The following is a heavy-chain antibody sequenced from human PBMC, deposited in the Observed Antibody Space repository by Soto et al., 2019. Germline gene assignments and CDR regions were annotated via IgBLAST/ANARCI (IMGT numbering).Heavy chain of an antibody. V-gene: IGHV3-73*01. D-gene: IGHD3-10*01. CDR3: AKCGIWGVTWGHPNY. Sequence: GGSLRLSCAASGFTFSGSAMHWVRQASGKGLEWVGRIRSKANSYATAYAASVKGRFTISRDDSKNTAYLQMNSLKTEDTAVYYCAKCGIWGVTWGHPNYWGQGTLVTVSS. CDR1: GFTFSGSA. CDR2: IRSKANSYAT. J-gene: IGHJ4*02.